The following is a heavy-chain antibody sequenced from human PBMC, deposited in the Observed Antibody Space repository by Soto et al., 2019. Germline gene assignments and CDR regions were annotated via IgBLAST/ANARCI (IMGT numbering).Heavy chain of an antibody. CDR2: ISFSNGNI. J-gene: IGHJ4*02. V-gene: IGHV3-48*02. Sequence: EVRLVESGGGLVQPGGSLRLSCEASGFTFSSSNLNWVRQAPGKGLEWVSYISFSNGNIYYADSVKGRYTISIDNAKNSLYLQMNSLRDEDTAVYYCARAPGESGSYYGLFDYWGQGPLVTVSS. CDR3: ARAPGESGSYYGLFDY. D-gene: IGHD1-26*01. CDR1: GFTFSSSN.